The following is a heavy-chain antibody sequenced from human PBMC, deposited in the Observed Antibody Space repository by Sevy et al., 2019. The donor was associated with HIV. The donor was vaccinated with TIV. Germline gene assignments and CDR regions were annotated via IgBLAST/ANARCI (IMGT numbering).Heavy chain of an antibody. CDR1: GFTFSSYA. V-gene: IGHV3-23*01. J-gene: IGHJ4*02. CDR3: AKSHTVTTVFDY. D-gene: IGHD4-17*01. CDR2: ISGSGGST. Sequence: GGSLRLSYAASGFTFSSYAMNWVRQAPGKGLEWVSAISGSGGSTYYADSVKGRFTISRDNSKNTLYLQMNSLRAEDTAVYYCAKSHTVTTVFDYWGQGTLVTVSS.